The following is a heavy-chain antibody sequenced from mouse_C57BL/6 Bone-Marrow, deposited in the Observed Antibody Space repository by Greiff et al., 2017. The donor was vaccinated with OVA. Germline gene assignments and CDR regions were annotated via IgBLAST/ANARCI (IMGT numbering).Heavy chain of an antibody. Sequence: VQGVESGAELVRPGTSVKVSCKASGYAFTNYLIEWVKQRPGQGLEWIGVINPGSGGTNYNEKFKGKATLTADKSSSTAYMQLSSLTSEDSAVYFCARYAHYYGSSYWYFDVWGTGTTVTVSS. CDR2: INPGSGGT. CDR1: GYAFTNYL. V-gene: IGHV1-54*01. CDR3: ARYAHYYGSSYWYFDV. J-gene: IGHJ1*03. D-gene: IGHD1-1*01.